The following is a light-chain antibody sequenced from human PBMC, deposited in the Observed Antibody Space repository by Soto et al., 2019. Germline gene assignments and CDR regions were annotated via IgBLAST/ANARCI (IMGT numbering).Light chain of an antibody. V-gene: IGKV1-12*01. CDR3: LQVKNFPRT. CDR1: QDINNR. J-gene: IGKJ1*01. CDR2: AAS. Sequence: DIQMTQAPSSVSASIGDRVTITCRASQDINNRVAWFQQRPGRAPKYLIQAASILQSGFPSRFSATGSQTDFPHTIDSLQPEDFATYYCLQVKNFPRTFGQWTKLEI.